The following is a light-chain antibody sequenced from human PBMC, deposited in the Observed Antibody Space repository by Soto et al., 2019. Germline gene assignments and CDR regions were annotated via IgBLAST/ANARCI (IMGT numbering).Light chain of an antibody. V-gene: IGKV1-5*03. Sequence: DIHMTQSPSTLSASVGDRVTITCRASQSISSWLAWYQQKPGKAPKLLIYNASSLESGVPSRFSGSGSGTEFTLTISSLQPDDLATYYCQQYNSFPTFGQGTKVEIK. J-gene: IGKJ1*01. CDR3: QQYNSFPT. CDR2: NAS. CDR1: QSISSW.